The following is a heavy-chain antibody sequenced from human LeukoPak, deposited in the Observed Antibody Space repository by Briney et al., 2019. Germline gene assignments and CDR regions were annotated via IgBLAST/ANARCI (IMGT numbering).Heavy chain of an antibody. D-gene: IGHD2-8*02. J-gene: IGHJ3*02. CDR1: GFTFSNYW. CDR3: TRGGYWASDI. Sequence: GGSLRLSCAASGFTFSNYWMNWVRQAPGKGLEWVATIKQDGSEKYYVDSVKGRFTISRDNAKNSLYLQMNSLRAEDTAVYYCTRGGYWASDIWGQGTMVTVSS. CDR2: IKQDGSEK. V-gene: IGHV3-7*01.